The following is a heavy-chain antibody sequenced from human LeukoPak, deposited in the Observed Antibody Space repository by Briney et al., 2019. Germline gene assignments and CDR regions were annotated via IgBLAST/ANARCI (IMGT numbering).Heavy chain of an antibody. CDR1: GGSFSGYY. V-gene: IGHV4-34*01. Sequence: PSETLSLTCAVYGGSFSGYYWSWIRQPPGKGLEWIGEINHSGSTNYDPSLKSRVTISVDTSKNQFSLKLSSVTAADTAVYYCARSRHYYDFWSGYYGDPYNWFDPWGQGTLVTVSS. J-gene: IGHJ5*02. CDR3: ARSRHYYDFWSGYYGDPYNWFDP. CDR2: INHSGST. D-gene: IGHD3-3*01.